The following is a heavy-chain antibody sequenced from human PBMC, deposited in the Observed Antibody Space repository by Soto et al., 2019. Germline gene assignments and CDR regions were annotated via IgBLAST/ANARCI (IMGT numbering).Heavy chain of an antibody. CDR1: GFTFSSYA. V-gene: IGHV3-30-3*01. CDR2: ISYDGSNK. Sequence: QVQLVESGGGVVQPGRSLRLSCAASGFTFSSYAMHWVRPAPGNGLEWVAVISYDGSNKYYADSVKGRLTIARDNSKNTLYLQMNSLRAEDTAVYYCARRGTTVTTFFDYWCQGTLVTVSS. D-gene: IGHD4-4*01. CDR3: ARRGTTVTTFFDY. J-gene: IGHJ4*02.